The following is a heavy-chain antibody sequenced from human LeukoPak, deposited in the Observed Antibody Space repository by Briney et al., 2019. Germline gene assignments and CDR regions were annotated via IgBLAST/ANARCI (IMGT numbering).Heavy chain of an antibody. V-gene: IGHV2-5*08. CDR2: IHWDDDK. Sequence: SGPTLVKPTQTLTLTCTFSGFSLSTRGMCVSWIRQPPGKALEWLALIHWDDDKRYSPSLKSRLTITKDTSKNQVVLTMTNIDPLDTATYYCAHSWSSSRYYYYYYMDVWGKGTTVTVSS. CDR1: GFSLSTRGMC. J-gene: IGHJ6*03. D-gene: IGHD6-13*01. CDR3: AHSWSSSRYYYYYYMDV.